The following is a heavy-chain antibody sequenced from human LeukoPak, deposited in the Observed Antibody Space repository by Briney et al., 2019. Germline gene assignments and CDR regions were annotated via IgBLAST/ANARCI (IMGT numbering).Heavy chain of an antibody. V-gene: IGHV3-30*03. CDR1: GFTFRSFG. CDR3: ARGYGGNSAAFDI. D-gene: IGHD4-23*01. CDR2: TSYDGSNK. J-gene: IGHJ3*02. Sequence: GGSLGLSCLASGFTFRSFGMHWVRQAPGTGLEWVALTSYDGSNKNYADSVKGRFTISRDNSKNILYLQMNSLRVEDTAVYFCARGYGGNSAAFDIWGQGTMVTVSS.